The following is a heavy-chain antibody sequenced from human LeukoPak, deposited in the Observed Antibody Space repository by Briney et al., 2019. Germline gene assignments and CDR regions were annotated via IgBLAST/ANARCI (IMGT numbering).Heavy chain of an antibody. CDR2: ISPYSGKT. CDR3: ARDGTWGRYYYDSTGYDYYSDY. J-gene: IGHJ4*02. Sequence: GASVKVSCKASGYTFTSCGISWVRQAPGQGLEWMGWISPYSGKTNYAQKLQGRVTMTTDTSTSTAYMELRSLRSDDTAVYYCARDGTWGRYYYDSTGYDYYSDYWGQGTLVTVSS. V-gene: IGHV1-18*01. CDR1: GYTFTSCG. D-gene: IGHD3-22*01.